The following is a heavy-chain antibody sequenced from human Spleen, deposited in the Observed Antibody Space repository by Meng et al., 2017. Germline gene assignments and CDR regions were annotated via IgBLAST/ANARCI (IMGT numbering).Heavy chain of an antibody. CDR3: ANSSASTYDYFFNY. D-gene: IGHD3-16*01. CDR1: GGSISSTCYY. J-gene: IGHJ4*02. CDR2: IYISGST. V-gene: IGHV4-61*02. Sequence: SETLSPTGTVSGGSISSTCYYWGWIRQPAGKGLEWIGRIYISGSTNYNPSLKSRVTISVDTSKNQISLRLSSVTAADTAVYYCANSSASTYDYFFNYWGQGTLVTVSS.